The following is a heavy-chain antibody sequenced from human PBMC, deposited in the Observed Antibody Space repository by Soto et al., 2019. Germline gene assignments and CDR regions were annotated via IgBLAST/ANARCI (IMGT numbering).Heavy chain of an antibody. D-gene: IGHD3-22*01. V-gene: IGHV2-5*01. CDR2: IHWNDDK. J-gene: IGHJ4*02. CDR1: GFSLSVYGVR. Sequence: XGPTLVNPTQSLTLTCSFYGFSLSVYGVRVIWFRQPPGETLEWLALIHWNDDKRYSPYLKSRLTITKDTSKNQVVLTLTNLDPLDTGTYFCAHTKDSSGFLTYWGQGILVTVSS. CDR3: AHTKDSSGFLTY.